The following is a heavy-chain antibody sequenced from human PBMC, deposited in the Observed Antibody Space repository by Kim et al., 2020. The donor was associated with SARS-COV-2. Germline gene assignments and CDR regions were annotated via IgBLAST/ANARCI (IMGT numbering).Heavy chain of an antibody. Sequence: GSTNYNPSLKSRVTISVDTSKNQFSRKLSSVTAADTAVYYCARDRGSAYWGQGTLVTVSS. D-gene: IGHD6-25*01. J-gene: IGHJ4*02. V-gene: IGHV4-59*01. CDR3: ARDRGSAY. CDR2: GST.